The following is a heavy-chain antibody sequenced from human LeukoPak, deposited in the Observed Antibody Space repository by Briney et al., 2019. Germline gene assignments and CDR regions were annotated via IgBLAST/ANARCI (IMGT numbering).Heavy chain of an antibody. CDR1: GFTFDDYA. J-gene: IGHJ4*02. D-gene: IGHD6-19*01. CDR3: AKEWVAGRGIDY. V-gene: IGHV3-9*01. CDR2: ISWNSGSI. Sequence: GRSLRLSCAASGFTFDDYAMHWVRQAPGKGLEWVSGISWNSGSIGYAVSVKGRFTISRDNAKNSLYLQMNSLRAEDTALYYCAKEWVAGRGIDYWGQGTLVTVSS.